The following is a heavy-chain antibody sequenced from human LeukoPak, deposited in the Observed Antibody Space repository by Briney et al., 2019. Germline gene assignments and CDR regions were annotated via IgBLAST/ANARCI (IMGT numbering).Heavy chain of an antibody. Sequence: PGGSLRLSCAASGFTFDDYGMGWVRQAPGKWLEWDSSISSSSSYIYYADSVKGRFTISRDNAKNSLYLQMNSLRAEDTAVYYCARALIAAAGTGSKAYYFDYWGQGTLVTVSS. CDR2: ISSSSSYI. V-gene: IGHV3-21*01. D-gene: IGHD6-13*01. CDR1: GFTFDDYG. J-gene: IGHJ4*02. CDR3: ARALIAAAGTGSKAYYFDY.